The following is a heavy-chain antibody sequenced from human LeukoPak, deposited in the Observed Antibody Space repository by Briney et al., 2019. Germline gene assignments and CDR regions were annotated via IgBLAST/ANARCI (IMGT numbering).Heavy chain of an antibody. D-gene: IGHD1-1*01. J-gene: IGHJ5*02. Sequence: SETLSLTCAVYGGSFSGYYWSWIRQPPGRGLEWIGEINHRGSTNYNPSLKSRVTISVDTSKNQFSLQLNSVSPEDTAVYYCARGGWTSIWTWGQGTLVTVSS. CDR1: GGSFSGYY. CDR2: INHRGST. V-gene: IGHV4-34*01. CDR3: ARGGWTSIWT.